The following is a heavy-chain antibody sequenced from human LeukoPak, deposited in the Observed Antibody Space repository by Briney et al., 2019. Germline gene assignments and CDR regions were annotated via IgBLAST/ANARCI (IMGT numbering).Heavy chain of an antibody. D-gene: IGHD5-24*01. CDR1: GGSISSNNW. CDR2: IYHSGST. CDR3: AREVSVEMATPGAFDI. J-gene: IGHJ3*02. Sequence: PSETLSLTCAVSGGSISSNNWWSWVRLPPGKGLEWIGEIYHSGSTNYNPSLKSRVTISVDKSKNQFSLKLSSVTAADTAVYYCAREVSVEMATPGAFDIWGQGTMVTVSS. V-gene: IGHV4-4*02.